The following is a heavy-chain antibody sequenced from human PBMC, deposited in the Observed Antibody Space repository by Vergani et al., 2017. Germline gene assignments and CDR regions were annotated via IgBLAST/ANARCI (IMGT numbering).Heavy chain of an antibody. CDR2: INPSGGST. V-gene: IGHV1-46*01. J-gene: IGHJ5*02. D-gene: IGHD2-2*01. CDR1: GYTFTSYY. Sequence: QVQLVQSGAEVKKPGASAKVSCQASGYTFTSYYIHWVRQAPGQGLEWMGIINPSGGSTSYAQKFQGRVTMTRDTSTSTVYMELSSLRSEDTAVYYCARDSRYCXSTSCYVGRDWFDPWGQGTLVTVSS. CDR3: ARDSRYCXSTSCYVGRDWFDP.